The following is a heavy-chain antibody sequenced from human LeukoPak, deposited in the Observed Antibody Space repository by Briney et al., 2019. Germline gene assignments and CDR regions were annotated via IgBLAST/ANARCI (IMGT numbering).Heavy chain of an antibody. Sequence: PSETLSLTCTVSGGSISGYYWSWIRQPPGKGLEWIGYIYYSGSTNYNPSLKSRVTISVDTSKNQFSLKLSSVTAADTAVYYCARLWSTDCSAGSCPHQPNYWGQGTLVTVSS. CDR1: GGSISGYY. D-gene: IGHD2-15*01. J-gene: IGHJ4*02. V-gene: IGHV4-59*08. CDR2: IYYSGST. CDR3: ARLWSTDCSAGSCPHQPNY.